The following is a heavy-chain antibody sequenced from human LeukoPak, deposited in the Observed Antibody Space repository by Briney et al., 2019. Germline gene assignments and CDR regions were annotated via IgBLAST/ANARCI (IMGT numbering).Heavy chain of an antibody. D-gene: IGHD3-16*01. J-gene: IGHJ6*03. CDR2: IYYSGST. CDR3: ARETSQKGAHYMDV. CDR1: GYSISSGYY. Sequence: PSETLSLTCTVSGYSISSGYYWGWIRQPPGKGLEWTGYIYYSGSTNYNPSLKSRVTISVDTSKNQFSLKLSSVTAADTAVYYCARETSQKGAHYMDVWGKGTTVTISS. V-gene: IGHV4-38-2*02.